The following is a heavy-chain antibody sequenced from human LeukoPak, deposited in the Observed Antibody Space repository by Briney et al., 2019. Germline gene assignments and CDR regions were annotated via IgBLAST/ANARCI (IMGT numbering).Heavy chain of an antibody. J-gene: IGHJ4*02. D-gene: IGHD2-15*01. CDR2: INHSGST. V-gene: IGHV4-34*01. Sequence: SETLSLTCAVYGGSFSGYYWSWIRQPPGKGLEWIGEINHSGSTNYNPSLKSRITISVDTSKKQVSLKLRSVTAADTAVYYCASAGADSGSNTLGQDTLLVLAATHFDFCHWGQGTLVTVSS. CDR3: ASAGADSGSNTLGQDTLLVLAATHFDFCH. CDR1: GGSFSGYY.